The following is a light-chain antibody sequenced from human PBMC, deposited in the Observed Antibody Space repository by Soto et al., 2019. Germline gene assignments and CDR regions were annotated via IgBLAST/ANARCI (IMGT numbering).Light chain of an antibody. J-gene: IGKJ4*01. Sequence: EIVLTQSPATLSLSPGERATLSCRASQSVSSYLAWYQQKPGQAPRLLIYDASNRATGIPARFSGSGSGTEFTLTISSLQSEDFVVYYCQQSNHWLTFGGGTKVDIK. V-gene: IGKV3-11*01. CDR2: DAS. CDR3: QQSNHWLT. CDR1: QSVSSY.